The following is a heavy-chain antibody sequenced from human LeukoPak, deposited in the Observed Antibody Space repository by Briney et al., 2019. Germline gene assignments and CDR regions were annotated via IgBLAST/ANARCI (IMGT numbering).Heavy chain of an antibody. CDR1: GFTFSSYA. CDR3: ARYQRYDTLTGYSYYFDY. CDR2: ISYDVRNK. Sequence: GGSLRLACPPSGFTFSSYAVHWVRQAPGKGLEWVAVISYDVRNKSYADSVKGRFTISRHNSKNTLYLQMNSLRDEDTAVYYCARYQRYDTLTGYSYYFDYWGQGTLVTVSS. V-gene: IGHV3-30*04. J-gene: IGHJ4*02. D-gene: IGHD3-9*01.